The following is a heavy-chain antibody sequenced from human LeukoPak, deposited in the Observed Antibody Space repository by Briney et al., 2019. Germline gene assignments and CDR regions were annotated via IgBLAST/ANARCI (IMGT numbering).Heavy chain of an antibody. Sequence: GGSLRLSCAASGFTFSSYSMKWVRQTPGKGLEWISHISGSSGNIQYADSVKGRFTISRDNSKNTLYLQMNSLRAEDTAVYNCAKDRGYSHGFDYWGQGTLVTVSS. J-gene: IGHJ4*02. CDR2: ISGSSGNI. CDR3: AKDRGYSHGFDY. V-gene: IGHV3-48*01. CDR1: GFTFSSYS. D-gene: IGHD5-18*01.